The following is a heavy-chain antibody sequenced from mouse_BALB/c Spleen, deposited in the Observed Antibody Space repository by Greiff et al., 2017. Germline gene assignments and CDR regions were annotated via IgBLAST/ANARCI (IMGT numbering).Heavy chain of an antibody. CDR1: GYTFTSYW. CDR2: INPSTGYT. CDR3: ARSRRTGPFAY. Sequence: QVQLKQSGAELAKPGASVKMSCKASGYTFTSYWMHWVKQRPGQGLEWIGYINPSTGYTEYNQKFKDKATLTADKSSSTAYMQLSSLTSEDSAVYYCARSRRTGPFAYWGQGTLVTVSA. D-gene: IGHD4-1*01. V-gene: IGHV1-7*01. J-gene: IGHJ3*01.